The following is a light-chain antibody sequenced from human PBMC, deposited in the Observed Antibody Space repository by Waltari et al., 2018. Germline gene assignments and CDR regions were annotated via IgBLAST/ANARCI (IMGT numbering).Light chain of an antibody. CDR2: TAS. CDR1: QSISSY. Sequence: EIVLTQSPATLYLSPGESATLSCKASQSISSYLAWFQQKPGQAPRLLIHTASNRATGIPARFSGSGSGTDFTLTISSLEPEDFAVYYCQQRSNWPTTFGQGTKLEI. CDR3: QQRSNWPTT. J-gene: IGKJ2*01. V-gene: IGKV3-11*01.